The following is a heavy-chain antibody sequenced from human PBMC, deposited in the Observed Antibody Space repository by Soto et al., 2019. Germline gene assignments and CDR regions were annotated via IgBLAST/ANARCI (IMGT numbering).Heavy chain of an antibody. CDR3: ARHMRYISWTSSYYYYGMDV. J-gene: IGHJ6*02. Sequence: GESLKISCKASGYRFTTYWIGCVRQMPGKGLEWMGIIYPGDSDTRYSPSFQGQVTISADKSINTAYLQWSSLKASDTAVYYCARHMRYISWTSSYYYYGMDVWGQGTTVTVSS. CDR1: GYRFTTYW. CDR2: IYPGDSDT. D-gene: IGHD6-6*01. V-gene: IGHV5-51*01.